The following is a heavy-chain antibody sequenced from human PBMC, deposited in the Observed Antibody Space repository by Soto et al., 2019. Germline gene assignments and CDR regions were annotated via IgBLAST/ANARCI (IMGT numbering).Heavy chain of an antibody. Sequence: LEESGGGLVEPGGSLRLTCVGSGVDFRGSYMNWIRQAPGKGLEWISYISDTGRTIHYADSVKGRFVISRDNSRDYLYLKMNDLRADDTAIYYCAGFKEGKIVGLRWLDPWGQGTRVTVSS. CDR2: ISDTGRTI. D-gene: IGHD3-16*02. J-gene: IGHJ5*02. CDR1: GVDFRGSY. V-gene: IGHV3-11*01. CDR3: AGFKEGKIVGLRWLDP.